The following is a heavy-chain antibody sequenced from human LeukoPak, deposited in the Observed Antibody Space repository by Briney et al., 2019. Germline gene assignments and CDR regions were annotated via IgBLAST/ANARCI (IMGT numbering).Heavy chain of an antibody. CDR3: ARDFTTVTTFDY. D-gene: IGHD4-17*01. Sequence: GGFLRLSCAASGFTFSSYAMHWVRQAPGKGLEWVAVISYDGSNKYYADSVKGRFTISRDNSKNTLYLQMNSLRAEDTAVYYCARDFTTVTTFDYWGQGTLVTVSS. CDR2: ISYDGSNK. V-gene: IGHV3-30-3*01. J-gene: IGHJ4*02. CDR1: GFTFSSYA.